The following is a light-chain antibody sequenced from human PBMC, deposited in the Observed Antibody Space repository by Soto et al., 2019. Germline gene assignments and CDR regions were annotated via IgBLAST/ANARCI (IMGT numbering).Light chain of an antibody. V-gene: IGLV2-8*01. CDR3: SSVVVAPVI. J-gene: IGLJ2*01. CDR2: EVN. CDR1: STDVGEYTY. Sequence: QSALTQPPSASGSPGQSVTIPCAGTSTDVGEYTYVSWYQQHPGKVPKLIIFEVNKRLSGVPDRFSGSKSGDTASLTVSVLKAEDEADYYCSSVVVAPVIFGGGTKVTVL.